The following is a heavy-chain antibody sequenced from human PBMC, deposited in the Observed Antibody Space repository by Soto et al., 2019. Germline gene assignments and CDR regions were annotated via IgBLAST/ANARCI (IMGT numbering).Heavy chain of an antibody. Sequence: PGGSLRLSCAASGFTFNSYWMSWVRQAPGKGLEWVANIRHDEGQQHYADSVKGRFTISRDNGKSSLYLQMNSLRAEDTALYYCAREGCSACQGENWFDPWGQGTLVTVSS. D-gene: IGHD2-15*01. CDR2: IRHDEGQQ. CDR1: GFTFNSYW. V-gene: IGHV3-7*01. CDR3: AREGCSACQGENWFDP. J-gene: IGHJ5*02.